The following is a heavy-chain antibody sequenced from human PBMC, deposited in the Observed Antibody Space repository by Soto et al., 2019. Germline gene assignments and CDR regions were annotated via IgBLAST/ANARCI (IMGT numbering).Heavy chain of an antibody. CDR3: AKDKGVTPYYFDS. J-gene: IGHJ4*02. CDR1: GFNLGNYA. V-gene: IGHV3-9*01. CDR2: INWNSDEV. Sequence: EVQLVESGGGLVQPGRSLRLSCEVSGFNLGNYAMHWVRQAPGTGLEWVAGINWNSDEVGYAGSVKGRFTISRDNAKSSVYLQMNVLTPEDTARYYCAKDKGVTPYYFDSWGQGILVTVSS.